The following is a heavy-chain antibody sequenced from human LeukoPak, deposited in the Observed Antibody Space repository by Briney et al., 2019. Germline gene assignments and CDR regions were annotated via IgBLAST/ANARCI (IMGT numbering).Heavy chain of an antibody. D-gene: IGHD3-22*01. CDR2: IYTSGNT. J-gene: IGHJ3*02. Sequence: SETLSLTCTVSGDSISSGNYYWSWIRQPAGKGLEWIGRIYTSGNTNYNPSLKSRVTISVDTSKNQFSLKLTSVTAADTALYYCARGPYQYDGSGAFDIWGQGTMVTVSS. V-gene: IGHV4-61*02. CDR3: ARGPYQYDGSGAFDI. CDR1: GDSISSGNYY.